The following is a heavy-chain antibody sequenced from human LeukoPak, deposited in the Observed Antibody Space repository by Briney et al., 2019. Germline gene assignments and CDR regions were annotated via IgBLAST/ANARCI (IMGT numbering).Heavy chain of an antibody. CDR3: ARVGGYYDSSGRPRDWYFDL. J-gene: IGHJ2*01. CDR2: IYYSGST. CDR1: GGSFSGYY. V-gene: IGHV4-59*01. D-gene: IGHD3-22*01. Sequence: PSETLSLTCAVYGGSFSGYYWSWIRQPPGKGLEWIGYIYYSGSTNYNPSLKSRVTISVDTSKNQFSLKLSSVTAADTAVYYCARVGGYYDSSGRPRDWYFDLWGRGTLVTVSS.